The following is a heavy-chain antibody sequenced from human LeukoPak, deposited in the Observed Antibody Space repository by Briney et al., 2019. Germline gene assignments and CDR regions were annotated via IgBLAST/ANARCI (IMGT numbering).Heavy chain of an antibody. Sequence: GGSLRLSCAASGFTFSSYEMNWVRQAPGKGLEWVSYISSSGSRIYYTASVKGRFTISRDNAKNSLYLQMNSLRVEDTALYYCARNTLAIAAAAFFDFWGQGTLVTVSP. CDR1: GFTFSSYE. V-gene: IGHV3-48*03. J-gene: IGHJ4*02. CDR2: ISSSGSRI. D-gene: IGHD6-13*01. CDR3: ARNTLAIAAAAFFDF.